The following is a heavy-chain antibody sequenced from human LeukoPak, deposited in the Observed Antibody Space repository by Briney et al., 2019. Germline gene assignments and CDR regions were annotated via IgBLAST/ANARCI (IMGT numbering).Heavy chain of an antibody. D-gene: IGHD6-13*01. CDR2: IYYSGST. Sequence: SETLSLTCTVSGGSISSSSYYWGWIRQPPGKRLEWIGSIYYSGSTYYNPSLKSRVTISVDTSKNQFSLKLSSVTAADTAVYYCARDNQQLVYFDYWGQGTLVTVSS. V-gene: IGHV4-39*07. J-gene: IGHJ4*02. CDR1: GGSISSSSYY. CDR3: ARDNQQLVYFDY.